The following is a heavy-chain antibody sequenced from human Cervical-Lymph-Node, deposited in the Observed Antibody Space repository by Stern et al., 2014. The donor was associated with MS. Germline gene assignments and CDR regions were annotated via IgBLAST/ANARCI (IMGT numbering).Heavy chain of an antibody. V-gene: IGHV5-51*03. CDR1: GYTFTNNW. CDR3: ARPPPRRKWDDPNYGMDV. CDR2: IYPDDSDI. J-gene: IGHJ6*02. D-gene: IGHD1-1*01. Sequence: VQLVQSGAEVKKPGESLKISCKGSGYTFTNNWIAWVRQMPGKGLEWMGIIYPDDSDIRYRPSLQGQVTISAATSIRPALLQWSSLRAAASAVYYCARPPPRRKWDDPNYGMDVWGQGTTVTVS.